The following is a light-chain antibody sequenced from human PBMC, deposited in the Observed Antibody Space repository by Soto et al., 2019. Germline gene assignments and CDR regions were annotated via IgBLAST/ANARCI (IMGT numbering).Light chain of an antibody. J-gene: IGKJ4*01. CDR2: GAS. V-gene: IGKV3-20*01. CDR1: QTVSDNY. CDR3: QQYGGSPRVS. Sequence: EIVLTQSPGALSLSPGERATLSCRASQTVSDNYLAWYQQKPGQAPRLLIYGASTRATGIPNRFSGSGSETDSTLTISSLGPEDFAVYYCQQYGGSPRVSFGGGTKVEIK.